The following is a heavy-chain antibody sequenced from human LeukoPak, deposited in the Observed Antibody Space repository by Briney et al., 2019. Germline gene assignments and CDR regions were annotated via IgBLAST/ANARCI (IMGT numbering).Heavy chain of an antibody. J-gene: IGHJ4*02. CDR3: VRDNAAADGALDY. CDR2: IWYDGSHR. D-gene: IGHD5-24*01. CDR1: GFTFSSHG. V-gene: IGHV3-33*01. Sequence: PGGSLRLSCVASGFTFSSHGMHWVRQAPGKGLEWVAVIWYDGSHRYYPDSVKGRFTISRDNSKNTLFLQMDSPRVDDTAVYYCVRDNAAADGALDYWGQGSLVTVSS.